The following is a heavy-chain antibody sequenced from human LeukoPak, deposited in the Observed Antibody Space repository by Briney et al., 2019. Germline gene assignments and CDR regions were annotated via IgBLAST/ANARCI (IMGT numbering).Heavy chain of an antibody. CDR1: GGSFSGYY. CDR2: INHSGST. J-gene: IGHJ3*02. V-gene: IGHV4-34*01. D-gene: IGHD4-17*01. CDR3: ARSYGDYVWFSAFDI. Sequence: SETLSLTCAVYGGSFSGYYWSWIRQPQGKGLEWIGEINHSGSTNYNPSLKSRVTISVDTSKNQFSLKLSSVTAADTAVYYCARSYGDYVWFSAFDIWGQGTMVTVSS.